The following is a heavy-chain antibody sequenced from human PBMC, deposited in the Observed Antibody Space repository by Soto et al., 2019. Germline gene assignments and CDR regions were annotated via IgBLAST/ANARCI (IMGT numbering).Heavy chain of an antibody. CDR2: LSGGGSST. Sequence: EVQLLESGGGLVQPGGSLRLSCAASGFSFNNYAMSWVRQAPGKGLEWVSALSGGGSSTYYADSVKGRFTISRDNSKNTLYLQVSSLRAEERAIYYCAKRTRGYSSSWYDYWGQGTLVTVSS. CDR3: AKRTRGYSSSWYDY. V-gene: IGHV3-23*01. J-gene: IGHJ4*02. D-gene: IGHD6-13*01. CDR1: GFSFNNYA.